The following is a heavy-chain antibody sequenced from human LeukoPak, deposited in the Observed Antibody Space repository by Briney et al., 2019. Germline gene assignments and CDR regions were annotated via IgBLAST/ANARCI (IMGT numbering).Heavy chain of an antibody. Sequence: GGSLRLSCAASGFTFSSYGMHWVRQAPGKGLEWVAFIRYDGSNKYYADSVKGRFTISRDNSKNTLYLQMNSLRAEDTAVYYCAKDQGIAAASDYWGQGTLVTVSS. CDR2: IRYDGSNK. CDR3: AKDQGIAAASDY. D-gene: IGHD6-13*01. CDR1: GFTFSSYG. J-gene: IGHJ4*02. V-gene: IGHV3-30*02.